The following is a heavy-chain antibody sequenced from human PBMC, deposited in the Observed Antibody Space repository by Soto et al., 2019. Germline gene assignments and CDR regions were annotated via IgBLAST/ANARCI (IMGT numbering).Heavy chain of an antibody. CDR1: GLSITDSEMG. D-gene: IGHD6-13*01. CDR3: ARGQLAVAVRPWCDP. Sequence: QGTLKESGPVLVKPTETLTLRCTVSGLSITDSEMGVSWIRQPPGQPLEWLAHTESRGEKSYTTFLKSRLAISNDTSKSQIVLTMTNMDPADTATYYCARGQLAVAVRPWCDPWGQGIPVTVSS. CDR2: TESRGEK. J-gene: IGHJ5*02. V-gene: IGHV2-26*01.